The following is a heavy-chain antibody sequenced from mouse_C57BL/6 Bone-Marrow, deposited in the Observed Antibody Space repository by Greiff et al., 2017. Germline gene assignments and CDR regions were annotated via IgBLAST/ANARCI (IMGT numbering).Heavy chain of an antibody. Sequence: EVQLQQSGAELVRPGASVKLSCTASGFNIKDDYMHWVKQRPEQGLEWIGWIAPGNGDTEYASKFQGKATITADTSSNTASLQLSSLTSENTAVYYCTPYGSSYGGPWLAYWGQGTLVTVSA. D-gene: IGHD1-1*01. V-gene: IGHV14-4*01. J-gene: IGHJ3*01. CDR2: IAPGNGDT. CDR1: GFNIKDDY. CDR3: TPYGSSYGGPWLAY.